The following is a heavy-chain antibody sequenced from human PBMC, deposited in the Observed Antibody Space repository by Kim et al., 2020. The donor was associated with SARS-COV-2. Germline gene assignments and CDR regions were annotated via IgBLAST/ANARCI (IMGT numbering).Heavy chain of an antibody. D-gene: IGHD2-15*01. CDR3: ARDPGYCSGGSCYSPEYYFDY. Sequence: FTISRDNSENTLYLQMNSLRAEDTAVYYCARDPGYCSGGSCYSPEYYFDYWGQGTLVTVSS. J-gene: IGHJ4*02. V-gene: IGHV3-30*01.